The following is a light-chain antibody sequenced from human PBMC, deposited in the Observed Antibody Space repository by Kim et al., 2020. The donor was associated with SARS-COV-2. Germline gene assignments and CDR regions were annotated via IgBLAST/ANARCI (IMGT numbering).Light chain of an antibody. CDR2: TTS. CDR1: QSISSY. J-gene: IGKJ4*01. CDR3: QQDNDYPRT. V-gene: IGKV1-6*01. Sequence: IEMTQSPSSLSSSVGDRVTITCRASQSISSYLGWYQQKPGQAPNLLIYTTSTWESGVPARFSGSGSGTDFTLTISSLQPEDFATYYCQQDNDYPRTFGGGTKVDIK.